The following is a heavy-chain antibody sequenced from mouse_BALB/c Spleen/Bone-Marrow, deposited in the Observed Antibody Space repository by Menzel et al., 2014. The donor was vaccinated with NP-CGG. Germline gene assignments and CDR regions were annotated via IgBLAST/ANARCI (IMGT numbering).Heavy chain of an antibody. J-gene: IGHJ2*01. CDR1: GFNIQDTY. V-gene: IGHV14-3*02. Sequence: EVQGVESGAELVTPGASVKLSCTASGFNIQDTYMHWVKQRPEQGLEGIGRIDPANGNTKYDPKFQGKATITADTSSNAAYLQLSSLTSEDTAVYYCARYYYGYYFDYWGQGTTLTVSS. CDR2: IDPANGNT. D-gene: IGHD1-2*01. CDR3: ARYYYGYYFDY.